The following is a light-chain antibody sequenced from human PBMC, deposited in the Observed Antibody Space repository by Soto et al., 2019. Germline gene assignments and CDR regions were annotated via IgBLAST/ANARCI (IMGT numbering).Light chain of an antibody. Sequence: DIQMTQSPSSLSASVGDRVTITCRASQGISNYLAWYQQKSGKVPKLLIYAASTLQSGVPSRFSGSGSGTYFTLTISSLQPEDVATYYCQKYDRAPGTVGQGTRVEIK. CDR2: AAS. CDR1: QGISNY. CDR3: QKYDRAPGT. J-gene: IGKJ1*01. V-gene: IGKV1-27*01.